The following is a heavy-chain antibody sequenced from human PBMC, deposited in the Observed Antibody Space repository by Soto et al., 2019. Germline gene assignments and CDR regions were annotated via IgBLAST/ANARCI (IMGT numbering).Heavy chain of an antibody. CDR3: AQDANGNCLAY. J-gene: IGHJ4*02. Sequence: QVQLVQSGAEVKKPGSSVKVSCKASGGTFSRYTISWVRQAPGQGLEWMGGIIPIFGAAKYAQKFQDRVTVTADESTSTAYMELSSLRSEDTAVYYCAQDANGNCLAYWGQGTLVTVSS. D-gene: IGHD3-16*01. CDR1: GGTFSRYT. V-gene: IGHV1-69*01. CDR2: IIPIFGAA.